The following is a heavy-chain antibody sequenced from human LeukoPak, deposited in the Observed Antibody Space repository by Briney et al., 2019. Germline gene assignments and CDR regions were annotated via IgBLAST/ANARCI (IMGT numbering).Heavy chain of an antibody. Sequence: GGSLRLSCAASGFTFSSYEMNWVRQAPGKGLEWVSYISSSGSTIYYADSVKGRFTISRDNAKNSLYLEMNSLRSEDTAVYYFAKDKSTLVRGFMALWGQGTLVTVSS. D-gene: IGHD2-8*02. CDR2: ISSSGSTI. V-gene: IGHV3-48*03. J-gene: IGHJ4*01. CDR1: GFTFSSYE. CDR3: AKDKSTLVRGFMAL.